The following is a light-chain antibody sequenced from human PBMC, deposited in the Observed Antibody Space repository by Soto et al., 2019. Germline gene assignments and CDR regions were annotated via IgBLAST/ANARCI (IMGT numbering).Light chain of an antibody. CDR2: DVY. J-gene: IGLJ1*01. CDR3: TSYTSTSTPYV. V-gene: IGLV2-14*01. CDR1: SGDVGRYTY. Sequence: ALTQPASVSGSPGQSITISCAGTSGDVGRYTYVSWYQQHPGKAPKLIIYDVYNRPSGVSTRFSGSKSGNTASLTISGLQAEDEADYYCTSYTSTSTPYVFGGGTKVTVL.